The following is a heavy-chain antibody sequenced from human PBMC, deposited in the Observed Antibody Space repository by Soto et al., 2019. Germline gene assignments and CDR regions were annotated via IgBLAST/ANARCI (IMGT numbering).Heavy chain of an antibody. D-gene: IGHD2-2*01. CDR1: GGTFSSYA. CDR3: ARVDIRLLSSYYYYGMDV. CDR2: IIPIFGTA. J-gene: IGHJ6*02. Sequence: SVKVSCKASGGTFSSYAISWVRQAPGQGLEWMGGIIPIFGTANYAQKFQGRVTITADESTSTAYMELSSLRSEDTAVYYCARVDIRLLSSYYYYGMDVWGQGTTVTVSS. V-gene: IGHV1-69*13.